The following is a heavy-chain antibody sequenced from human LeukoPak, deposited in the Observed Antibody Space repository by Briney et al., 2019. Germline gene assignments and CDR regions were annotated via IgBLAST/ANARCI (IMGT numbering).Heavy chain of an antibody. Sequence: GGSLRLSCAASGFTFNNYAMTWVRQAPGKVLEWVSTIGGGGDNTYYADSVRGRFTISRDNAKNTLHLQMNSLRVEDTAVYYCAKDRVVRGVMGAGAYWGQGTLVTVSS. J-gene: IGHJ4*02. D-gene: IGHD3-10*02. V-gene: IGHV3-23*01. CDR3: AKDRVVRGVMGAGAY. CDR2: IGGGGDNT. CDR1: GFTFNNYA.